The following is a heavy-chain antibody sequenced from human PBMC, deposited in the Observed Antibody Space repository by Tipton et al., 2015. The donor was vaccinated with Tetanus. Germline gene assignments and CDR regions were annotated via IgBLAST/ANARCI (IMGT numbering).Heavy chain of an antibody. V-gene: IGHV5-10-1*01. CDR1: GYTFTTYW. J-gene: IGHJ4*01. CDR3: ARRGFPSGVYFFDH. Sequence: QLVQSGAEVKKPGESLRISCKASGYTFTTYWINWVRLMPGKGLEWMGTIDPSDSYTKYRPSFQGHVTLSIDKSTDTAYLQWSGLRASDTAIYYCARRGFPSGVYFFDHWGQGTQVTVSS. D-gene: IGHD3-3*01. CDR2: IDPSDSYT.